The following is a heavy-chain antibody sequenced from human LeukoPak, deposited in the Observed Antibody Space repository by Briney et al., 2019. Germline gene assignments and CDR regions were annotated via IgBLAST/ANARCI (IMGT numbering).Heavy chain of an antibody. V-gene: IGHV1-18*01. CDR1: GYTFTSYG. CDR3: ARVVGYDYVWGSYRSIGDY. J-gene: IGHJ4*02. Sequence: GASVKVSCKASGYTFTSYGISWVRQAPGQGLEWMGWIRAYNGNTNYAQKLQGRVTMTTDTSTSTAYMELRSLRSDDTAVYYCARVVGYDYVWGSYRSIGDYWGQGTLVTVSS. D-gene: IGHD3-16*02. CDR2: IRAYNGNT.